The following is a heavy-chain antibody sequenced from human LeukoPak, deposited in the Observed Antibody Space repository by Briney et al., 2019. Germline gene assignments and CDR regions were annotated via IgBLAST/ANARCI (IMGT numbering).Heavy chain of an antibody. V-gene: IGHV4-38-2*02. D-gene: IGHD3-16*02. CDR2: MYHSGSA. J-gene: IGHJ3*02. CDR1: GYSITSGYY. Sequence: SETLSLTCVVSGYSITSGYYWGWIRQPPGKGLEWIGSMYHSGSAYYNPSLKSRVTIPVDTPENQFSLNLSSVTAADTAVYYCARDYLAEGAFDIWGQGTMVTVSS. CDR3: ARDYLAEGAFDI.